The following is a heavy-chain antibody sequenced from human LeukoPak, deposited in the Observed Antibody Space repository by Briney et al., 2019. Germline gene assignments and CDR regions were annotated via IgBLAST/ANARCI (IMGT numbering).Heavy chain of an antibody. CDR1: GYTFTSYG. D-gene: IGHD5-18*01. V-gene: IGHV1-18*01. J-gene: IGHJ4*02. Sequence: GASVKVSCKASGYTFTSYGINWVRQAPGQGLEWMGWISTYNGNTNYAQKLQGRVAMTTDTSTTTAYMELRSLRSDDTAVYYCARGSSYGFSMGNWGQGTLVTVSS. CDR3: ARGSSYGFSMGN. CDR2: ISTYNGNT.